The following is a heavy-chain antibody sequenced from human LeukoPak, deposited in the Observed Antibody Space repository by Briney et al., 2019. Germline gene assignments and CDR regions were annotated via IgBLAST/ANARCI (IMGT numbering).Heavy chain of an antibody. J-gene: IGHJ4*02. Sequence: GASVKVSCKASGYSFTSHYMHWVRQATGQGLEWMGWMNPNSGNTGYAQKFQGRVTMTRNTSISTANMELSSLRSEDTAVYYCARGLARTSMVTRGGVRFDYWGQGTLVTVSS. CDR1: GYSFTSHY. D-gene: IGHD5-18*01. CDR2: MNPNSGNT. V-gene: IGHV1-8*02. CDR3: ARGLARTSMVTRGGVRFDY.